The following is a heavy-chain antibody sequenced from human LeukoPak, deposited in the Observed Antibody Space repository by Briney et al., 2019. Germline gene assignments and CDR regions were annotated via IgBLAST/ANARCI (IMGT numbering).Heavy chain of an antibody. D-gene: IGHD3-22*01. CDR2: ISAYNGNT. J-gene: IGHJ4*02. CDR1: GYTFTSYG. CDR3: ARGHYYDSSGYGASFDY. V-gene: IGHV1-18*01. Sequence: ASVKVSCKASGYTFTSYGISWVRQAPGQGLERMGWISAYNGNTNYAQKLQGRVTMTTDTSTSTAYMELRSLRSDDTAVYYCARGHYYDSSGYGASFDYWGQGTLVTVSS.